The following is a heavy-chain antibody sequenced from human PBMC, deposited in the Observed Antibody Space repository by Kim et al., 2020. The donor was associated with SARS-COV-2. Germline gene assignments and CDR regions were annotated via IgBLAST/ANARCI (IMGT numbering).Heavy chain of an antibody. J-gene: IGHJ4*02. V-gene: IGHV3-11*06. D-gene: IGHD2-15*01. Sequence: GGSLRLSCAASGFSFSNYYMSWIRQAPGKGLEWLSYISSRSSYTNYADSVKGRFTISRDNAKNSLNLQMNSLRVEDTAVYYCAREGDPYGGNSFDYWGQGTLVTVSS. CDR3: AREGDPYGGNSFDY. CDR1: GFSFSNYY. CDR2: ISSRSSYT.